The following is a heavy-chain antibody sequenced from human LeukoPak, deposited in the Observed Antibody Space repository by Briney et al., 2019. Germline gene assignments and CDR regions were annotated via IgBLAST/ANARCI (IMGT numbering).Heavy chain of an antibody. CDR1: GFSFSVFE. J-gene: IGHJ4*02. CDR2: ISSSGTTT. V-gene: IGHV3-48*03. D-gene: IGHD6-19*01. CDR3: TTLTVAGNFVY. Sequence: GGSLRLSSAAPGFSFSVFEMHWVRQAPGKGLEWISDISSSGTTTYYADSVKGRFTISRDNAKNSLYLQMNSLRAEDTAVYYCTTLTVAGNFVYWGQGTLVTVSS.